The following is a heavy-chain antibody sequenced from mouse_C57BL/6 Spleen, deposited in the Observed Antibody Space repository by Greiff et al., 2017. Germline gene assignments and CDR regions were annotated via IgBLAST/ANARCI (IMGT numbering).Heavy chain of an antibody. CDR1: GYSITSGYY. J-gene: IGHJ4*01. CDR3: ARDCDYGSSEARDY. D-gene: IGHD1-1*01. CDR2: ISYDGSN. Sequence: DVQLQESGPGLVKPSQSLSLTCSVTGYSITSGYYWNWIRQFPGNKLEWMGYISYDGSNNYNPSLKNRISITRDPSKNPFFLKVNSVTTEDTATLYCARDCDYGSSEARDYWGQGTSVTVSS. V-gene: IGHV3-6*01.